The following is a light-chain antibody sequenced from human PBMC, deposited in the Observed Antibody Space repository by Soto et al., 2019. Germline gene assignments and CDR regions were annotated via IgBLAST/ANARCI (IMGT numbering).Light chain of an antibody. CDR1: YNL. Sequence: QSALTQPASVSGSPGQSITISCSGTYNLVSWYQQHPGKAPKLMIFEVNKRPSGVSYRFSASKSAFTASLTISGLQAEDEAHYYCSSYTTSYFYVFGPGTKVTVL. V-gene: IGLV2-14*02. J-gene: IGLJ1*01. CDR2: EVN. CDR3: SSYTTSYFYV.